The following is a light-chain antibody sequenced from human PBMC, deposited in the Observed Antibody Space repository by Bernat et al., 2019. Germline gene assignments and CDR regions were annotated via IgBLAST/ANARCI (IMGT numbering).Light chain of an antibody. CDR1: SSNIGINF. CDR3: GTWERSLSWFV. Sequence: QSVLTQPPSVSAAPGQKVTISCSGNSSNIGINFVSWYQQVPGTAPKLPIYEDNKRPSGIPDRCSASKSGTSATLGITGRQTGDEADYYCGTWERSLSWFVFAIGTKVSVL. CDR2: EDN. V-gene: IGLV1-51*01. J-gene: IGLJ1*01.